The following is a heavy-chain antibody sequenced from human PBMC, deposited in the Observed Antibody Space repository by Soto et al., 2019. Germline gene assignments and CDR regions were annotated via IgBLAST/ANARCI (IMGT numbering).Heavy chain of an antibody. D-gene: IGHD2-21*01. CDR1: GGSSHDIRAC. Sequence: SETLSVTWSVSGGSSHDIRACCAWIRHPPGKGLQIIASVYHNGGAHYNSSVKSRVTISVDTANNQVSVRMSALTAADTAFYYCGRVVEGATRHTDPDPRGQGILVSGSS. J-gene: IGHJ5*02. CDR2: VYHNGGA. V-gene: IGHV4-39*01. CDR3: GRVVEGATRHTDPDP.